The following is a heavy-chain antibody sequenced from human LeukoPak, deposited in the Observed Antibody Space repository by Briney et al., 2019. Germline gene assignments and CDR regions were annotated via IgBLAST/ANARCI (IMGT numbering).Heavy chain of an antibody. D-gene: IGHD3-22*01. CDR1: GGSISSYY. J-gene: IGHJ4*02. CDR3: ARAYDRSPYYFDY. V-gene: IGHV4-59*01. Sequence: SETLSLTCTVSGGSISSYYWSWIRQPPGKGLEWIGYIYYSGSTNYNPSLKSRVTISVDTSKNQFSLKLSSVTAADTAVYYCARAYDRSPYYFDYWGQGTLGTVSS. CDR2: IYYSGST.